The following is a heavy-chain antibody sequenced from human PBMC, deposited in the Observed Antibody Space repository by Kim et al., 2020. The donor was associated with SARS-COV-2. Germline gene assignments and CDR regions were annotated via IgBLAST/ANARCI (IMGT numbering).Heavy chain of an antibody. D-gene: IGHD3-22*01. V-gene: IGHV2-70*01. J-gene: IGHJ4*02. Sequence: YYSTSLKTRLTISKDTSKNQVVLTMTNMDPVYTATYYCARQPKVSGSFDYWGQGTLVTVSS. CDR3: ARQPKVSGSFDY.